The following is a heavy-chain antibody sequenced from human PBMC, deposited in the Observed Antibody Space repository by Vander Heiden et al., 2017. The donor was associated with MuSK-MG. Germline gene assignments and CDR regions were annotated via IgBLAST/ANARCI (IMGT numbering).Heavy chain of an antibody. CDR1: GGSISSSSYY. V-gene: IGHV4-39*07. J-gene: IGHJ4*02. CDR2: IYSSGTT. Sequence: QLQLQESGPGLVKPSETLSLSCTGSGGSISSSSYYWSWIRQPPGKGLEWIGSIYSSGTTYYNPSLKSRVTISVDTSNNQFSLSLRSMTAADTAVYYCVKGGWVIRGVISNFDVWSQGTLVTVSS. D-gene: IGHD3-10*01. CDR3: VKGGWVIRGVISNFDV.